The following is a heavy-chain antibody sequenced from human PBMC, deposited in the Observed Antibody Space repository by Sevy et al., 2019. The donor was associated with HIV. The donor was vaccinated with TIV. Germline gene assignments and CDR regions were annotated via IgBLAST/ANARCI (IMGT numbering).Heavy chain of an antibody. CDR2: IFHSGHT. V-gene: IGHV4-30-2*01. Sequence: SETLSLTCAFSGDAISGGTYSWNWIRQPPGKGLVWIGYIFHSGHTYYNPSLKSRVTISVDTAKNQFSLKVKSVTAADTAEYYCARDGGTLNSPGYFDYWGQGTLVNVSS. CDR3: ARDGGTLNSPGYFDY. J-gene: IGHJ4*02. CDR1: GDAISGGTYS. D-gene: IGHD3-16*01.